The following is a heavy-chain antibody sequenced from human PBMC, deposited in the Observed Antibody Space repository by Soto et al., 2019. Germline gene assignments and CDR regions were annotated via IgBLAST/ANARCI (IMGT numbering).Heavy chain of an antibody. CDR2: IWYDGSNK. CDR1: GFTFSSYG. D-gene: IGHD6-6*01. CDR3: ARAYKYSSSARHDY. J-gene: IGHJ4*02. Sequence: GGSLRLSCAASGFTFSSYGMHWVRQAPGKGLEWVAVIWYDGSNKYYADSVKGRFTISRDNSKNTLYLQMNSLRAEDTAVYYCARAYKYSSSARHDYWGQGTLVTVSS. V-gene: IGHV3-33*01.